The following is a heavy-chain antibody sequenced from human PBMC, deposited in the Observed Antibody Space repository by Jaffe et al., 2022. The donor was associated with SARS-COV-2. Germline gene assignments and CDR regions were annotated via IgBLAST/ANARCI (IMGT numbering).Heavy chain of an antibody. CDR1: GFTFSHYG. V-gene: IGHV3-33*01. D-gene: IGHD2-2*01. J-gene: IGHJ4*02. CDR3: ARDSDTSSHFSNFDS. CDR2: IWHDGSKK. Sequence: QVHLVESGGGVVQPGRSLRLSCGASGFTFSHYGMSWVRQAPGKGLEWVVEIWHDGSKKYYADSVKGRFTISRDNSKNTVYLQMDNLRAEDTAVYYCARDSDTSSHFSNFDSWGQGTLVTVSS.